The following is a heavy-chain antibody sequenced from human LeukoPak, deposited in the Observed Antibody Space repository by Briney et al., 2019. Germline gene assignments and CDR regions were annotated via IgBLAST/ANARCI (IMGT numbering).Heavy chain of an antibody. D-gene: IGHD5-12*01. CDR2: IIPIFGTA. Sequence: SVKVSCKASGGTFSSYAISWVRQAPGQGLEWMGGIIPIFGTANYAQKFQGRVTITADESTSTAYMELSSLRSEDTAVYYCARAGIEATITGYYYGMDVWGHGTTVTVSS. V-gene: IGHV1-69*13. J-gene: IGHJ6*02. CDR3: ARAGIEATITGYYYGMDV. CDR1: GGTFSSYA.